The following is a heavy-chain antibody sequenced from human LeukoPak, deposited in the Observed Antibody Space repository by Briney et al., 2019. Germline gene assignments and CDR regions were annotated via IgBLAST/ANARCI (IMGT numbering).Heavy chain of an antibody. V-gene: IGHV1-3*01. D-gene: IGHD1-26*01. CDR2: INVANGNT. J-gene: IGHJ4*02. CDR3: ARDKAVGATVLY. CDR1: GYTFSSFA. Sequence: ASVKVSCKASGYTFSSFAMHWVRRAPGQSLEWMGWINVANGNTKYSQRFQDRVTITRDTSASTAYMELSSLRSEDTAVYYCARDKAVGATVLYWGQGTLVTVSS.